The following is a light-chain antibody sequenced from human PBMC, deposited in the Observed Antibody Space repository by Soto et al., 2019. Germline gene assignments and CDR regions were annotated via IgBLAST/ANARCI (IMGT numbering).Light chain of an antibody. V-gene: IGKV1-39*01. CDR2: AAS. CDR1: QIISRY. CDR3: QQSYYTRT. Sequence: DIQMTQSPSSLSASVGDRVTITCRASQIISRYLNWYQQKPGKAPKLLIYAASNLQSGVPSRFSGSGSGTDFTLTISSLQPEDFATYYCQQSYYTRTFGPGTKVDIK. J-gene: IGKJ1*01.